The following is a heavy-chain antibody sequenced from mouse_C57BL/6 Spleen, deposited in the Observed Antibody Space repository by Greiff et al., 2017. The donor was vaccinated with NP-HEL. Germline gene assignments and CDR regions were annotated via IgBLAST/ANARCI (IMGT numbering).Heavy chain of an antibody. CDR1: GYTFTDYE. D-gene: IGHD1-1*01. CDR2: IDPETGGT. CDR3: TRWGYYGPWFAY. J-gene: IGHJ3*01. V-gene: IGHV1-15*01. Sequence: VQLQQSGAELVRPGASVTLSCKASGYTFTDYEMHWVKQTPVHGLEWIGAIDPETGGTAYNQKFKGKAILTADKSSSTAYMELRSLTSEDSAVYYCTRWGYYGPWFAYWGQGTLVTVSA.